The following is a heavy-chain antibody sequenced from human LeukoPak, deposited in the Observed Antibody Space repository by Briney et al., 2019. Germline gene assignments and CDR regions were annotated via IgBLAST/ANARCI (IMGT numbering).Heavy chain of an antibody. D-gene: IGHD5-24*01. CDR3: ARDHRRDGYTPGY. J-gene: IGHJ4*02. Sequence: PGGSLRLSCVASGFTFGKYWMSWVRQAPGKGLEWVANIKLDGSEKNYVDSVKGRFTISRDNAKNSLYLQMNSLRAEDTAVYYCARDHRRDGYTPGYWGQGTLVTVSS. CDR2: IKLDGSEK. V-gene: IGHV3-7*01. CDR1: GFTFGKYW.